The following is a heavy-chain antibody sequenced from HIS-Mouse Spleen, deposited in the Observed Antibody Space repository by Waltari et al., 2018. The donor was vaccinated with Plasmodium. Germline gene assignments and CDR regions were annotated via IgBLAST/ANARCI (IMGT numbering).Heavy chain of an antibody. V-gene: IGHV1-2*02. CDR3: ARVLGYKAAAGTFVEYFQH. Sequence: QVQLSQCGAEVKKPGASVTVSFRVSGDTTTGNSAHGVRRAPGHGLEWRGWINPNSGGTNYAQKFQGRVTMTRDTSISTAYMELSRLRSDDTAVYYCARVLGYKAAAGTFVEYFQHWGQGTLVTVSS. D-gene: IGHD6-13*01. CDR2: INPNSGGT. J-gene: IGHJ1*01. CDR1: GDTTTGNS.